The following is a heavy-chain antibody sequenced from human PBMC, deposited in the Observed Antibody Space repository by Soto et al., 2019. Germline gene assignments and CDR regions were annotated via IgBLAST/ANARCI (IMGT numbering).Heavy chain of an antibody. D-gene: IGHD2-15*01. V-gene: IGHV3-48*01. CDR2: IGIGSSTK. Sequence: GGSLRLSCAASGFTFRNYGMNWVRQAPGKGLEWVSYIGIGSSTKYYADSVKGRFTISRDNAKNSLYLQMNSLRAEDTAVYYCTTEQHTGFCSGASCYSHAFDIWGQGTMVTVSS. J-gene: IGHJ3*02. CDR3: TTEQHTGFCSGASCYSHAFDI. CDR1: GFTFRNYG.